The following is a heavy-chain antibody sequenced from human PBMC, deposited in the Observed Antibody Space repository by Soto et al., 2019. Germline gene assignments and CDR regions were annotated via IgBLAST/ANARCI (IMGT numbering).Heavy chain of an antibody. CDR1: GGSVSSGSYY. CDR2: IYYSGST. D-gene: IGHD3-22*01. CDR3: ARRPCAGNGGYAIDV. Sequence: SETLSLTCTVSGGSVSSGSYYWSWIRQPPGKGLEWIGYIYYSGSTNYNPSLKSRVTISVDTSKNQFSLKLSSVTAADTAVYYCARRPCAGNGGYAIDVWGQGAMVTVSS. J-gene: IGHJ4*01. V-gene: IGHV4-61*01.